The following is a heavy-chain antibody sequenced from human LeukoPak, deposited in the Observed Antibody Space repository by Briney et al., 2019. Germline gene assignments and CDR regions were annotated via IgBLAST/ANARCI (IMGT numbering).Heavy chain of an antibody. J-gene: IGHJ4*02. V-gene: IGHV3-23*01. D-gene: IGHD3-10*01. Sequence: GGSLRLSCAASGFTFGSSAMSWVRQAPGKGPEWVSTFSRSGPDTYYADSVKGRFTISRDNAKNSLYLQMNSLRAEDTAVYCCARDPMAPRGYFDYWGQGTLVTVSS. CDR1: GFTFGSSA. CDR2: FSRSGPDT. CDR3: ARDPMAPRGYFDY.